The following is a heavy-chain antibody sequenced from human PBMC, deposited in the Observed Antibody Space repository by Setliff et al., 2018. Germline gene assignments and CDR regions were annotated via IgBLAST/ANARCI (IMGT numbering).Heavy chain of an antibody. V-gene: IGHV5-51*01. CDR3: AREHVSGHSEY. J-gene: IGHJ4*02. CDR2: IWPGDSDT. CDR1: GFRFTSHW. D-gene: IGHD1-26*01. Sequence: GESLKISCHGSGFRFTSHWIGWVRQMPGKGLEWMGLIWPGDSDTKYSPSFQGRVTISADKSINTAYLQWSSLEASDTAIYYCAREHVSGHSEYWGQGTLVTVS.